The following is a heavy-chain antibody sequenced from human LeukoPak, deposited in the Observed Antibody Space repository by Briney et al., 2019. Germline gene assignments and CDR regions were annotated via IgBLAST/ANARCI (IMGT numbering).Heavy chain of an antibody. J-gene: IGHJ4*02. Sequence: ASVKVSCKASGYTFTGYYMHWVRQAPGQGLEWMGWINPNSGGTNYAQKFQGRVTMTRDTSISTAYMELSRLRSDDTAVNYCARDPYYDSSGYVGDELDYWGQGTLITVSS. CDR2: INPNSGGT. CDR3: ARDPYYDSSGYVGDELDY. CDR1: GYTFTGYY. V-gene: IGHV1-2*02. D-gene: IGHD3-22*01.